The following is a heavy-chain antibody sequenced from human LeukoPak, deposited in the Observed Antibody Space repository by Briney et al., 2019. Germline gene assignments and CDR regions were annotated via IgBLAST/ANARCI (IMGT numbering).Heavy chain of an antibody. J-gene: IGHJ4*02. D-gene: IGHD5-18*01. CDR2: INTNTGNP. V-gene: IGHV7-4-1*02. CDR3: ARVSEAVRYSYGSDY. Sequence: ASVKVSCKASGYTFTIYAMNWVRQAPGQGLEWMGWINTNTGNPTYAQGFTGRFVFSLDTSVSTAYLQISSLKAEDTAVYYCARVSEAVRYSYGSDYWGQGTLVTVSS. CDR1: GYTFTIYA.